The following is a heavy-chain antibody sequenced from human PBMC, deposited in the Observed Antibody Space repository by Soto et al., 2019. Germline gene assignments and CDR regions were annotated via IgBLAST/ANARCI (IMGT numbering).Heavy chain of an antibody. CDR3: ASPKVTSSWSSDY. J-gene: IGHJ4*02. D-gene: IGHD2-2*01. V-gene: IGHV3-23*01. CDR2: IGWNSEDV. CDR1: GFTFNNYC. Sequence: GSLIISWASSGFTFNNYCMTWVRQAPGKGLEWVSAIGWNSEDVFYADSVKGRFTISRDNSKNTLYLQMNSLRVEDTAVYYCASPKVTSSWSSDYWGQGTLVTVSS.